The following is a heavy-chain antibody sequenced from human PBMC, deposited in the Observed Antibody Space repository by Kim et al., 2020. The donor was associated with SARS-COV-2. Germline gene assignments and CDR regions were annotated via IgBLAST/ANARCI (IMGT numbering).Heavy chain of an antibody. J-gene: IGHJ3*02. D-gene: IGHD3-22*01. CDR1: GFTFSNAW. V-gene: IGHV3-15*01. CDR2: IKSKTDGGTT. CDR3: TTEASYYDSSGSPAFDI. Sequence: GGSLRLSCAASGFTFSNAWMSWVRQAPGKGLEWVGRIKSKTDGGTTDYAAPVKGRFTISRDDSKNTLYLQMNSLKTEDTAVYYCTTEASYYDSSGSPAFDIWGQGTMVTVSS.